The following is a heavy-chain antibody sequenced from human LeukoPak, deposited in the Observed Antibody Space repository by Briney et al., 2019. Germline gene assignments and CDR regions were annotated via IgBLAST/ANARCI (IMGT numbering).Heavy chain of an antibody. CDR2: INPHSGGT. V-gene: IGHV1-2*02. D-gene: IGHD5-12*01. Sequence: ASVTVSCTASGYTFSDYYLHWVRQAPGHGLEWMGWINPHSGGTHYAQKFQGRVTMTRDTSISTAYMELSSLRSDDTAVYFCAREIVATIGGAFDIWGQGTMVTVSS. J-gene: IGHJ3*02. CDR1: GYTFSDYY. CDR3: AREIVATIGGAFDI.